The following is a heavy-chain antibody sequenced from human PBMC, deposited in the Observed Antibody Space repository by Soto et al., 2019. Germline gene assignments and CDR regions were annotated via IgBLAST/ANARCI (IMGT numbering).Heavy chain of an antibody. J-gene: IGHJ3*02. CDR3: ARLTSKLWFGELPI. D-gene: IGHD3-10*01. CDR1: GFTFSSYG. Sequence: GGSLRLSCAASGFTFSSYGMHWVRQAPGKGLEWVAVIWYDGSNKYYADSVKGRFTISRDNSKNTLYLQMNSLRAEDTAVYYCARLTSKLWFGELPIWGQGTMVTVSS. CDR2: IWYDGSNK. V-gene: IGHV3-33*01.